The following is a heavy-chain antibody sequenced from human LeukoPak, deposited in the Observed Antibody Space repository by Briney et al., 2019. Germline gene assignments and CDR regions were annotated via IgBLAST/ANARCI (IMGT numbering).Heavy chain of an antibody. CDR1: GGSFSGFY. J-gene: IGHJ4*02. CDR3: AREGDTAMAQFDY. D-gene: IGHD5-18*01. CDR2: INHSGST. V-gene: IGHV4-34*01. Sequence: SETLSLTCAVYGGSFSGFYWSWIRQPPGKGLEWIGEINHSGSTNYNPSLKSRVTISVDTSKNQFSLKLSSVTAADTAVYYCAREGDTAMAQFDYWGQGTLVTVSS.